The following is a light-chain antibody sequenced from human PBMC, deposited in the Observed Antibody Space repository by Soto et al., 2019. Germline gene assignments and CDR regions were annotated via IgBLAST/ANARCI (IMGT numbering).Light chain of an antibody. J-gene: IGLJ7*01. CDR3: QTWGTGIAV. CDR1: SGLSSYA. CDR2: LNSDGSH. Sequence: QPVLTQSPSASASLGASVKLTCTLSSGLSSYAIAWHQQQPEKGPRYLMKLNSDGSHSKGDGIPDRFSGSSSGAERYLTISSLQSEDEADYYCQTWGTGIAVFGGGTQLTVL. V-gene: IGLV4-69*01.